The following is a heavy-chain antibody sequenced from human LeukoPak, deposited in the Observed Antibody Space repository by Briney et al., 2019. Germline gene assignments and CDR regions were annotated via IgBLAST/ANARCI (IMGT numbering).Heavy chain of an antibody. D-gene: IGHD3-3*01. CDR3: AFRAPETIFGVVIPTYYYYMDV. J-gene: IGHJ6*03. Sequence: WASVKVSCKASGGTFSSYAISWVRQAPGQGLEWMGGIIPIFGTANYAQKFQGRVTITADESTSTAYMELSSLRSEDTAVYYCAFRAPETIFGVVIPTYYYYMDVWGKGTTVTVSS. CDR1: GGTFSSYA. CDR2: IIPIFGTA. V-gene: IGHV1-69*01.